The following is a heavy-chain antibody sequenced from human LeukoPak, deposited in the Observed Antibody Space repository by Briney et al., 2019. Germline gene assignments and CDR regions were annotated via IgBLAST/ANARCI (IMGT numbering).Heavy chain of an antibody. CDR1: GLSISNDW. CDR2: VKSKSAGETT. D-gene: IGHD3-10*01. V-gene: IGHV3-15*01. CDR3: TLIQGWGSGSNYRDF. J-gene: IGHJ4*02. Sequence: GGSLRLSCAASGLSISNDWMSWVRQAPGKGLEWVARVKSKSAGETTDYAAPVKGRFTISRDDSKNTLYLQMNSLKTEDTAVYYCTLIQGWGSGSNYRDFWGQGTLVTVSS.